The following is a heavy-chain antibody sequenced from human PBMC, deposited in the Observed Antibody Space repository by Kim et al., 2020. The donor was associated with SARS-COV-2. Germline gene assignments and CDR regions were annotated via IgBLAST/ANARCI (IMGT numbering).Heavy chain of an antibody. V-gene: IGHV4-39*07. D-gene: IGHD2-21*02. Sequence: LKSRVTISVDTSKNQFSLKLSSVTAADTAVYYCATEHIVVVTAIESWFDPWGQETLVTVSS. J-gene: IGHJ5*02. CDR3: ATEHIVVVTAIESWFDP.